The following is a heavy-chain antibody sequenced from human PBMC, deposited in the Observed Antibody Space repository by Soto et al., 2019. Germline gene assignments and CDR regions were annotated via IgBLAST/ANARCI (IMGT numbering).Heavy chain of an antibody. CDR1: GFIFKMYR. D-gene: IGHD3-10*01. CDR3: TRGPRPISTGTGAY. J-gene: IGHJ4*02. CDR2: IYNDGTYS. Sequence: PGGSLILSCAASGFIFKMYRMHLVRPSPGKGLVWISRIYNDGTYSDYADSVRGRFTISRDNVNDTLYLQMNNLRAEDSGLYYCTRGPRPISTGTGAYWGQGTQVTVSS. V-gene: IGHV3-74*01.